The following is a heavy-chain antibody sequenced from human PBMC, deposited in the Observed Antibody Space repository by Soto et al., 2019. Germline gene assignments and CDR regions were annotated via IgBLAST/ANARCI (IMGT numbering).Heavy chain of an antibody. Sequence: SETLSLTCTVSGGSMNTYYCSWIRQTPGKGLEWIGHIYHNGKANYNPSLKSRVTMSVDTSKNQFSLNLNSVTAADTAVYYCARGGWSVDSWGQGTLVTVSS. CDR2: IYHNGKA. J-gene: IGHJ5*01. CDR3: ARGGWSVDS. V-gene: IGHV4-59*01. CDR1: GGSMNTYY. D-gene: IGHD6-19*01.